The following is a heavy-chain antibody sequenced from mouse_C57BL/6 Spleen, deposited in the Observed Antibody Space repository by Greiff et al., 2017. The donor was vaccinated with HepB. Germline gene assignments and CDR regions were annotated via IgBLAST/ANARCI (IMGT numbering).Heavy chain of an antibody. D-gene: IGHD1-1*01. CDR2: ISYDGSN. Sequence: EVQLQQSGPGLVKPSQSLSLTCSVTGYSITSGYSWNWIRQFPGNKLEWMCYISYDGSNNYNPSLKNRISTTRNTSKNQFFLKLNSETTEDTATYYCARRKDGSIHAWFAYWGQGTLVTVSA. CDR3: ARRKDGSIHAWFAY. J-gene: IGHJ3*01. CDR1: GYSITSGYS. V-gene: IGHV3-6*01.